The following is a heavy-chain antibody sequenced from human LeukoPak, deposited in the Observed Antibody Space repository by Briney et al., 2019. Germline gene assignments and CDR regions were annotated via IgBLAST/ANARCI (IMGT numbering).Heavy chain of an antibody. D-gene: IGHD4/OR15-4a*01. CDR3: ARGLTYTQY. CDR2: IYYSGST. J-gene: IGHJ4*02. CDR1: GGSISSGDYY. V-gene: IGHV4-30-4*01. Sequence: PPQTLCPSCTVSGGSISSGDYYWSWIRQPPGKGLEWIGYIYYSGSTYYNPSLKSRVTMSVDTSKNQFSLKLSSVTAADTAVYYCARGLTYTQYWGQGTQVTVSS.